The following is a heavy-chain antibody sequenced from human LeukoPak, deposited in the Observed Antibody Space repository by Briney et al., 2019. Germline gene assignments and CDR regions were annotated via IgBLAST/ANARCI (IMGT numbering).Heavy chain of an antibody. Sequence: PSETLSLTCTVSGGSISTYYWSWIRQPPGVGLEWIGYSYDSGSTYCNPSLKTRVTISVDTSKNQFSLKLSSVTAADTAVYYCARVGSGSFDYWGQGTLVTVSS. V-gene: IGHV4-59*01. CDR1: GGSISTYY. CDR2: SYDSGST. CDR3: ARVGSGSFDY. D-gene: IGHD6-19*01. J-gene: IGHJ4*02.